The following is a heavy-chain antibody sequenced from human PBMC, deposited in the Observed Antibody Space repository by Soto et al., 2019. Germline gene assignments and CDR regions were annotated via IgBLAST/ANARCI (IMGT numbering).Heavy chain of an antibody. Sequence: QVTLKESGPVLVKPTETLTLTCTVSGFSLSNARMGVSWIRQPPGKALEWLAHIFSYDEKSYSTSLKSRLTISKDTSKSQVVLTMTNMDPVDTATYYCARHGRGVGARPLDYWGQGTLVTVSS. J-gene: IGHJ4*02. CDR2: IFSYDEK. CDR3: ARHGRGVGARPLDY. V-gene: IGHV2-26*01. D-gene: IGHD1-26*01. CDR1: GFSLSNARMG.